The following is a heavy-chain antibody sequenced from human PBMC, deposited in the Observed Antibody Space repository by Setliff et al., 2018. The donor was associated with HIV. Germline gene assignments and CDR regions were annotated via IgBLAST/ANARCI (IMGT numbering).Heavy chain of an antibody. J-gene: IGHJ4*02. Sequence: GGSLRLSCAASGFTFSDYSMSWVRQAPGKGLEWISYIRSDNSNTYYADSVRGRFTISRDNAKNSLFLQMNNLRAEDTAVYYCVRRSNGEESSRRPDYWGQGTLVTVSS. CDR1: GFTFSDYS. V-gene: IGHV3-48*01. D-gene: IGHD3-16*01. CDR3: VRRSNGEESSRRPDY. CDR2: IRSDNSNT.